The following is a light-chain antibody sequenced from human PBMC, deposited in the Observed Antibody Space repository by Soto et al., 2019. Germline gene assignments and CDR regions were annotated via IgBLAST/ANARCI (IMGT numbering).Light chain of an antibody. J-gene: IGLJ3*02. CDR2: GVS. V-gene: IGLV2-14*03. Sequence: QSALTQPASVSGSPGQSITISCTGTSIDVGHPYNYVSWYQQYPGKAPKLLILGVSNRPSGISGRFSGSKSSNTASLTISGLQPEDEADYYCMSYIASTSTHWVLGGGTKLTVL. CDR1: SIDVGHPYNY. CDR3: MSYIASTSTHWV.